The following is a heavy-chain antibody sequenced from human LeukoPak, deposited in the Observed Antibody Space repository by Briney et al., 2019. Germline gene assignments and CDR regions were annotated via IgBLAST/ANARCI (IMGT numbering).Heavy chain of an antibody. D-gene: IGHD3-10*01. CDR3: ARGQYGSGSYFSPAFDY. CDR2: IYYSGST. CDR1: GGSISSGDYY. J-gene: IGHJ4*02. Sequence: SQTLSLTCTVSGGSISSGDYYWSWIRQPPGKGLEWIGYIYYSGSTYYHPSLKSRVTISVDTSKTQFSLKLSSVTATDTAVYYCARGQYGSGSYFSPAFDYWGQGTLVTVSS. V-gene: IGHV4-30-4*01.